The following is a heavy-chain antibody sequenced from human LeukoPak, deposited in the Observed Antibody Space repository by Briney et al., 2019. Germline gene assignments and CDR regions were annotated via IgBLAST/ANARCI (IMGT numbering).Heavy chain of an antibody. CDR2: ISYDGSNK. J-gene: IGHJ4*02. V-gene: IGHV3-30*18. Sequence: PGGSLRLSCAASGFTFSSYGMHWVRQAPGKGLEWVAVISYDGSNKYYADSVEGRFTISRDNSKNTLYLQMNSLRAEDTAVYYCAKGEVISFSLWGQGTLVTVSS. CDR1: GFTFSSYG. CDR3: AKGEVISFSL. D-gene: IGHD3-22*01.